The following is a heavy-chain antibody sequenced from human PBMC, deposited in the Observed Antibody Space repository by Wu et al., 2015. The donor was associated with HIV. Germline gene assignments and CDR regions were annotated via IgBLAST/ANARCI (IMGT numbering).Heavy chain of an antibody. CDR2: INPNSGGT. J-gene: IGHJ6*02. V-gene: IGHV1-2*02. Sequence: QVQLVQSGAEVKKPGASVKVSCQASGYTFTDYYIHWVRQAPGQGLEWMGWINPNSGGTNYAQKFQIRVDMTRDTSMSTVYMELSGLTSDDTAVYYCATSYYGSGSYPTFYYYYAMDVWAKGPRSPSP. CDR1: GYTFTDYY. CDR3: ATSYYGSGSYPTFYYYYAMDV. D-gene: IGHD3-10*01.